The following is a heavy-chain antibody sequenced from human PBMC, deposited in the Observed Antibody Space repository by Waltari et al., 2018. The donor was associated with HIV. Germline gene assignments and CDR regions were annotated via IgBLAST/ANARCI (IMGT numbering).Heavy chain of an antibody. D-gene: IGHD3-10*01. J-gene: IGHJ4*02. CDR2: INIDGSRI. CDR1: GFSVSRYG. CDR3: SRDTFGEYDY. Sequence: EVQLVQSGGGLIKRVGSLRLSCAACGFSVSRYGMHWVRQSPGKGLVWVSRINIDGSRIDYADSVRGRFTISRDSAKNTLSLQMNSLTEEDTAVYYCSRDTFGEYDYWGQGTLVTVSS. V-gene: IGHV3-74*01.